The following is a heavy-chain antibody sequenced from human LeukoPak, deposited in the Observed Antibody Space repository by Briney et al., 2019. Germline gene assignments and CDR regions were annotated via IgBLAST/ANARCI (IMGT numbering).Heavy chain of an antibody. Sequence: PSETLSLTCTVSGYSISSGYYWGWIRQPPGKGLEWIGSIYHSGSTYYNPSLKSRVTISVDTSKNQFSLRLRSVTAADTAVYYCARDYVWGSYRYRPFDYWGQGTLVTVSS. CDR3: ARDYVWGSYRYRPFDY. CDR2: IYHSGST. CDR1: GYSISSGYY. D-gene: IGHD3-16*02. J-gene: IGHJ4*02. V-gene: IGHV4-38-2*02.